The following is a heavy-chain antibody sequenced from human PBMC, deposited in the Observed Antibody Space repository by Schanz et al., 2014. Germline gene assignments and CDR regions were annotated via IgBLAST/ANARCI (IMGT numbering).Heavy chain of an antibody. CDR3: ARDGYSVVVISPTESFDI. D-gene: IGHD2-21*01. J-gene: IGHJ3*02. CDR2: INSGGTKR. Sequence: QVRLVESGGGVVQPGRSLRLSCAASGFTLSSYGMHWVRQAPGKGLEWVAFINSGGTKRFYADSVKSRFTISRDNSRNTLYLQMNSLRAEDTAVYYCARDGYSVVVISPTESFDIWGQGTMVTVSP. CDR1: GFTLSSYG. V-gene: IGHV3-33*08.